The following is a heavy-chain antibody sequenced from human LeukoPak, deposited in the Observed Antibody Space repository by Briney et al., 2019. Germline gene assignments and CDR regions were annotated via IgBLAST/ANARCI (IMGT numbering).Heavy chain of an antibody. J-gene: IGHJ4*02. CDR3: ARGDDSSGYDYFDY. CDR2: INPNSGGT. Sequence: ASVKVSCKASGYTFTGYYMHWVRQAPGQGLEWMGWINPNSGGTNYAQKFQGRVTMTRDTSISTAYMELSRLRSDDTAVYYCARGDDSSGYDYFDYWGQGTLVTVSS. V-gene: IGHV1-2*02. CDR1: GYTFTGYY. D-gene: IGHD3-22*01.